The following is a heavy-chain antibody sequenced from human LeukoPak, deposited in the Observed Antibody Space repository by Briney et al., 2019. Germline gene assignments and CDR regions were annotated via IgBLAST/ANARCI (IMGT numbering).Heavy chain of an antibody. D-gene: IGHD6-19*01. Sequence: GGSPRLSCAASGFTFSSYSMNWVRQAPGKGLEWVSSISSSSSYIYYADSVKGRFTISRDNAKNSLYLQMNSLRAEDTAVYYCARDPSGWYSWFQGDFDYWGQGTLVTVSS. CDR3: ARDPSGWYSWFQGDFDY. CDR2: ISSSSSYI. J-gene: IGHJ4*02. V-gene: IGHV3-21*01. CDR1: GFTFSSYS.